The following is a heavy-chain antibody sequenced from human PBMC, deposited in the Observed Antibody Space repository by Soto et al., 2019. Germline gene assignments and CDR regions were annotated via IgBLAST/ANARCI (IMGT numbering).Heavy chain of an antibody. D-gene: IGHD6-13*01. CDR3: ARTAAGTNFDY. CDR2: ISYDGSNK. J-gene: IGHJ4*02. CDR1: GFTFSSYA. Sequence: GGSLRLSCAASGFTFSSYAMHWVRQAPGKGLEWVAVISYDGSNKYYADSVKGRFTISRDNSKNTLYLQMNSLRAEDTAVYYCARTAAGTNFDYWGQGTLVTVSS. V-gene: IGHV3-30-3*01.